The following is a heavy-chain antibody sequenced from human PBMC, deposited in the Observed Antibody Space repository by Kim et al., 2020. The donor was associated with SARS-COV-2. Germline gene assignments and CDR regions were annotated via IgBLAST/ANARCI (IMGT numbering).Heavy chain of an antibody. CDR2: ISWNSGNI. Sequence: GGSLRLSCAASGFTFGDYAMHWVRQAPGKGLEWVSGISWNSGNIGYADSVKGRFTISRDNAKNSLYLQMNRLRAEDTALYYCAKLGTAAAGDAFDIWGQGTLVTVSS. D-gene: IGHD6-13*01. CDR3: AKLGTAAAGDAFDI. CDR1: GFTFGDYA. J-gene: IGHJ3*02. V-gene: IGHV3-9*01.